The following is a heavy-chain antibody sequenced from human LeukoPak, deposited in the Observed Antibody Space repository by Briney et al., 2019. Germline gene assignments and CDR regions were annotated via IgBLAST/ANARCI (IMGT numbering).Heavy chain of an antibody. J-gene: IGHJ4*02. V-gene: IGHV3-48*01. Sequence: PGESLRLSCAASGFTFSSYNMNWVRQAPGKGLEWVSYITTSSNTLYYADSVKGRFTISRDNAKNSLYLQMNSLRAEDTAVYYCARTVDGITNFDYWGQGTLVTVSS. CDR1: GFTFSSYN. CDR2: ITTSSNTL. D-gene: IGHD6-19*01. CDR3: ARTVDGITNFDY.